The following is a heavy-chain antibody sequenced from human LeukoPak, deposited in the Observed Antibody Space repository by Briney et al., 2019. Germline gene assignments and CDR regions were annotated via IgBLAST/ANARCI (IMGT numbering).Heavy chain of an antibody. Sequence: PGRSLRLSCAASGFTFSSYAMHWVRQAPGKGLEWVAVISYDGRNKYYAASVKGRFTISRDNSKNTLYLHMNSLRAEDTAVYYCAKDRHMNGFGELYYYYYGMDVWGQGTTVTVSS. CDR1: GFTFSSYA. CDR3: AKDRHMNGFGELYYYYYGMDV. J-gene: IGHJ6*02. V-gene: IGHV3-30*04. D-gene: IGHD3-10*01. CDR2: ISYDGRNK.